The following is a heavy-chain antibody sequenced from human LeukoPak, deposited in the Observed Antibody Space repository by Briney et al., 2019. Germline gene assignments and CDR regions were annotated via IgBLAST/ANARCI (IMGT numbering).Heavy chain of an antibody. Sequence: GGSLRLSCAASGFTFSSYAMSWVRQAPGKGLEWVSAISGSGGSTYYADSVKGRFTISRDNSKNTLYLQMNSLRAEDTAVYHCAKDRGSSIAAADSLLFDYWGQGTLVTVSS. D-gene: IGHD6-13*01. CDR2: ISGSGGST. CDR1: GFTFSSYA. J-gene: IGHJ4*02. V-gene: IGHV3-23*01. CDR3: AKDRGSSIAAADSLLFDY.